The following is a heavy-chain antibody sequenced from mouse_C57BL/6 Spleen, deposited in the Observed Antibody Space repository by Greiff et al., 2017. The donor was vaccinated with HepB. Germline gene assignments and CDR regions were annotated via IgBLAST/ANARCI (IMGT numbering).Heavy chain of an antibody. CDR1: GYTFTSYG. CDR3: ARSSWDGDYAMDY. CDR2: IYPRSGNT. V-gene: IGHV1-81*01. J-gene: IGHJ4*01. D-gene: IGHD4-1*01. Sequence: VKLMESGAELARPGASVKLSCKASGYTFTSYGISWVKQRTGQGLEWIGEIYPRSGNTYYNEKFKGKATLTADKSSSTAYMELRSLTSEDSAVYFCARSSWDGDYAMDYWGQGTSVTVSS.